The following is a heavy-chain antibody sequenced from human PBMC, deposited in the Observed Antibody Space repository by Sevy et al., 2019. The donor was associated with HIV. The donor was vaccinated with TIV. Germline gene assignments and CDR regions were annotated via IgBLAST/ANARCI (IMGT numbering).Heavy chain of an antibody. D-gene: IGHD3-16*01. Sequence: GGSLRLSCAASGFTFSSYGMHWVRQAPGKGLEWVAFIRYDGSNKYYADSVKGRFTISRDNSKNTLYLKMNSLRAEDTAVYYCAKGPSRMITFGGVADYWGQGTLVTVS. CDR1: GFTFSSYG. V-gene: IGHV3-30*02. CDR3: AKGPSRMITFGGVADY. J-gene: IGHJ4*02. CDR2: IRYDGSNK.